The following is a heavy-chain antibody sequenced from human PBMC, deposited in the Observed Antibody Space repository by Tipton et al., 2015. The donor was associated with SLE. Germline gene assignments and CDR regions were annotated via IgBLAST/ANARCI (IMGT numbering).Heavy chain of an antibody. D-gene: IGHD4-17*01. V-gene: IGHV3-23*01. CDR1: GFTFNIYA. CDR3: AKDNHDDRGDRFGR. CDR2: ISGNGGIT. Sequence: LSLTCAASGFTFNIYAMSWVRQVPGKGLEWVTSISGNGGITYHADSVKGRFTISRDNSKNTLYLQMNSLRAEDTAVYYCAKDNHDDRGDRFGRWDQGTLVPVSS. J-gene: IGHJ1*01.